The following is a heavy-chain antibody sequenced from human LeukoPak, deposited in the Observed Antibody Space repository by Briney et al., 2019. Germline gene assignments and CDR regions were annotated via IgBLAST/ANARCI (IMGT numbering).Heavy chain of an antibody. Sequence: GGSLRLPCAASGFTFSSYGMHWVRQAPGKGLEWVAVIWYDGSNKYYADSVKGRFTISRDNSKNTLYLQMNSLRAEDTAVYYCARENTPLLAFDIWGQGTMVTVSS. D-gene: IGHD5-18*01. CDR1: GFTFSSYG. CDR2: IWYDGSNK. CDR3: ARENTPLLAFDI. V-gene: IGHV3-33*01. J-gene: IGHJ3*02.